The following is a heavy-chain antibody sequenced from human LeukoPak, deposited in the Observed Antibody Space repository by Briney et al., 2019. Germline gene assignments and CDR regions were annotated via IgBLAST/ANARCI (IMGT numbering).Heavy chain of an antibody. J-gene: IGHJ5*01. Sequence: PGGSLRLSCAASGFTFSDYYMTWIRQAPGKGLEWVPYISSSGSIIYNADSVKGRFTISRDNAKNSLYLQMNSLRAEDTAVYYCARVGVPAAMHNWFDSWGQGTLVIVSS. CDR3: ARVGVPAAMHNWFDS. V-gene: IGHV3-11*01. D-gene: IGHD2-2*01. CDR1: GFTFSDYY. CDR2: ISSSGSII.